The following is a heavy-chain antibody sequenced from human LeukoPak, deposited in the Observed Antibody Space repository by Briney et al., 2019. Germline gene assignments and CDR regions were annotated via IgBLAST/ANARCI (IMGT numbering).Heavy chain of an antibody. CDR3: AIGRETIYSNYDYYYYYMDV. V-gene: IGHV4-59*01. CDR2: IYYSGST. J-gene: IGHJ6*03. D-gene: IGHD4-11*01. Sequence: SETLSLTCTVSGGSISSYYWSWIRQPPGKGLEWIGYIYYSGSTNYNPSLKSRVTISVDTSKNQFSLKLSSVTAADTAVYYCAIGRETIYSNYDYYYYYMDVWGKGTTVTVSS. CDR1: GGSISSYY.